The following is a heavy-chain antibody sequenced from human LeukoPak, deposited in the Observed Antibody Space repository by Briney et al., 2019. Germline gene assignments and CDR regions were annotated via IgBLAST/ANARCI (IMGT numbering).Heavy chain of an antibody. CDR1: GGSFSGYY. J-gene: IGHJ4*02. D-gene: IGHD3-22*01. CDR2: INHSGST. V-gene: IGHV4-34*01. Sequence: SETLSLTCAVYGGSFSGYYWSWIRQPPGKGLEWIGEINHSGSTNYNPSLKSRVTISVDTSKNQFSLKLSSVTAADTAVYYCARGGGVTYYDSTGYLWYFDYWGQGTLVTVSS. CDR3: ARGGGVTYYDSTGYLWYFDY.